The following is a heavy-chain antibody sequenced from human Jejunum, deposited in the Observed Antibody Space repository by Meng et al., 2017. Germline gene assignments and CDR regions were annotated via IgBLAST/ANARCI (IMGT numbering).Heavy chain of an antibody. Sequence: LVGSGGALVRPGGSRGPSCAASGFTFSSYWMHWVRQVPGKGLVWVSRIYSDGSTTSYADSVKGRFTISRDNAQNTLYLQMNSLRAEDAAIYYCARSRYSIGLDSWGQGTLVTVSS. V-gene: IGHV3-74*01. CDR2: IYSDGSTT. CDR3: ARSRYSIGLDS. D-gene: IGHD6-19*01. CDR1: GFTFSSYW. J-gene: IGHJ4*02.